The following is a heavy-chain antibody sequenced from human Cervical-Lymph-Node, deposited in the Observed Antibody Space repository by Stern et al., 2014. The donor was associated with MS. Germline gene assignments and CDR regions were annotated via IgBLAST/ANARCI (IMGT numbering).Heavy chain of an antibody. CDR3: ASAASFCGGDCYPDQ. D-gene: IGHD2-21*01. V-gene: IGHV1-24*01. CDR2: FDPEDGET. CDR1: GYSLSELA. J-gene: IGHJ5*02. Sequence: QVQLVQSGPEVKKPGASVKVSCTVYGYSLSELAMHWVRQAPGKSLEWMGTFDPEDGETLLAQKFQGRLTTTEDTSTDTAYMELSSLRSDDTAVYYCASAASFCGGDCYPDQWGQGTLVTVSS.